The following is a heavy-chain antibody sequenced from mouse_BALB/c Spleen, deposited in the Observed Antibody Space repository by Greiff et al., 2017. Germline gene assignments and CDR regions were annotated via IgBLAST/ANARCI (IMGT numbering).Heavy chain of an antibody. Sequence: EVKLMESGGGLVKPGGSLKLSCAASGFTFSSYAMSWVRQTPEKRLEWVASISSGGSTYYPDSVKGRFTISRDNARNILYLQMSSLRSEDTAMYYCARGGFTTVVSGDYFDYWGQGTTLTVSS. CDR1: GFTFSSYA. J-gene: IGHJ2*01. CDR2: ISSGGST. CDR3: ARGGFTTVVSGDYFDY. V-gene: IGHV5-6-5*01. D-gene: IGHD1-1*01.